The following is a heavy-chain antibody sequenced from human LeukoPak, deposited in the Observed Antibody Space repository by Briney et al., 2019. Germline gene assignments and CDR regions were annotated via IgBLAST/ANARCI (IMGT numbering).Heavy chain of an antibody. CDR1: GFTFSSYS. CDR3: AREGIAGPKDV. D-gene: IGHD6-13*01. V-gene: IGHV3-21*01. CDR2: ITSSSNYI. Sequence: GGSLRLSCAASGFTFSSYSMNWVRQAPGKGLEWVSSITSSSNYIYYADSVKGRFTISRDNAKNSLYLQMNSLIVEDTAVYYCAREGIAGPKDVWGKGTTVTVSS. J-gene: IGHJ6*04.